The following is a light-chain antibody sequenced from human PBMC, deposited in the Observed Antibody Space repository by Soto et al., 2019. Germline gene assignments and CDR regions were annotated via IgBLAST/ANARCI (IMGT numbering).Light chain of an antibody. CDR2: VAS. Sequence: DIKMTQSPSSLSAAVGDRVTITCRASQGIRNDLAWYQQKAGKAPKRLIYVASSLQSGVPSRFSGRGSGTEFTLTINSLQPEDFATYFCLQHDSYPLTFGQGTRLE. CDR3: LQHDSYPLT. J-gene: IGKJ5*01. V-gene: IGKV1-17*01. CDR1: QGIRND.